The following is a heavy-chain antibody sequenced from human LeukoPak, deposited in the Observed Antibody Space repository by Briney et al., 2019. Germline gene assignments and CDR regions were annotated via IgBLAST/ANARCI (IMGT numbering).Heavy chain of an antibody. CDR1: GFTFSSYW. J-gene: IGHJ4*02. CDR2: IKQDGSET. V-gene: IGHV3-7*01. D-gene: IGHD6-13*01. CDR3: AREIVAAVGIDY. Sequence: PGGSLRLSCAASGFTFSSYWMTWVRQAPGKGLEWVANIKQDGSETYYVDSVKGRFTISRDNAKNSLYLQMNSLRAGDTAIYYCAREIVAAVGIDYWGQGTLVTVSS.